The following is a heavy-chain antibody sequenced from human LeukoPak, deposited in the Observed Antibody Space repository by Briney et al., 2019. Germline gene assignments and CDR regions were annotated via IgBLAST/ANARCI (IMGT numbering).Heavy chain of an antibody. CDR1: GGSISSNNYY. V-gene: IGHV4-61*02. CDR3: ARFVRHCGIADCLDY. CDR2: IYTSGSTSGST. J-gene: IGHJ4*02. Sequence: SETLSLTCTVSGGSISSNNYYWNWIRQPAGKGLEWIGRIYTSGSTSGSTNYNPSLKSRVTISVDTSKNQFSLRLSSVTAADTAVYYCARFVRHCGIADCLDYWGQGTLVTVSS. D-gene: IGHD2-21*01.